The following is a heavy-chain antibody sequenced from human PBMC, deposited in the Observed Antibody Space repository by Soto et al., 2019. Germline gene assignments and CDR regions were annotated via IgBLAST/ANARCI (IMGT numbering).Heavy chain of an antibody. V-gene: IGHV1-2*02. CDR2: INPNSVGT. CDR1: GYTFTGHY. D-gene: IGHD3-10*01. J-gene: IGHJ3*02. CDR3: ARAPIVRAAHGFDS. Sequence: QVQLVQSGAEVKKPGASVKVSCKASGYTFTGHYMHWVRQAPGQGLEWMGGINPNSVGTNYAQKFQVSVTKTRDPSISTACMDLSRLRSDDTAVYYWARAPIVRAAHGFDSWGQGTMVIVSS.